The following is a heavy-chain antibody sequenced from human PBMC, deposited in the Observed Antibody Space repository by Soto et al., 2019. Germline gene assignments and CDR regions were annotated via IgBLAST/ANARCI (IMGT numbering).Heavy chain of an antibody. Sequence: SVKVYCKASGFIFSTSAVRWVRQARGQGLEWIGWIVVGGGNTDYAQKFQERVTITRDMSTSTVYMDLNNLRSEDTAVYYCAALPRHYQDLDGSDYWGQGTPVTVSS. D-gene: IGHD3-10*01. CDR3: AALPRHYQDLDGSDY. J-gene: IGHJ4*02. CDR1: GFIFSTSA. V-gene: IGHV1-58*01. CDR2: IVVGGGNT.